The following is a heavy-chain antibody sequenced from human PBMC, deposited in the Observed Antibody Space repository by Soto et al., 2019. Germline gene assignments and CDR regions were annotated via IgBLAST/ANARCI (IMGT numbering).Heavy chain of an antibody. Sequence: QVQLVQSGAEVKKPGSSVKVSCKASGGTFSSFAFTWVRQAPGQGLEWMGGIIPIYGTPTYAQKFQGRVTITADESTTISFMELSSLRSEDTALYFCARGFVTATHFFDSWGQGTLVTVSS. CDR1: GGTFSSFA. J-gene: IGHJ4*02. D-gene: IGHD2-21*02. CDR2: IIPIYGTP. V-gene: IGHV1-69*01. CDR3: ARGFVTATHFFDS.